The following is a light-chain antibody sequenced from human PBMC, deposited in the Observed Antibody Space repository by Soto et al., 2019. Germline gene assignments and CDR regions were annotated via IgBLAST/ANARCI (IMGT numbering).Light chain of an antibody. V-gene: IGKV1-33*01. CDR1: QDTSNY. Sequence: DIQMTQSPSSLSASVGDRVTITCQASQDTSNYLNGYQQKPGKAPKLLMYDASNLETGVPSRFSGSGSGTDFNLTISSLQPEDIATYYCQQYYSLPRTFGQGTKVEIK. CDR3: QQYYSLPRT. J-gene: IGKJ1*01. CDR2: DAS.